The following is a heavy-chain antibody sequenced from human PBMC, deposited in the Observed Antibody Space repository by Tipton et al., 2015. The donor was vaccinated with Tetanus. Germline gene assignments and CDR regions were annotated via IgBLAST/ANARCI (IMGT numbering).Heavy chain of an antibody. Sequence: TLSLTCNVTGALLTTGGYYWSWIRQPPGKGLESIGYIYYSGSTYYNPSLKSRVTISVDTSKNQFSLRLSSVTAADTAVYYCARDHGITWGGMGYYYGMDVWGQGTTVTVSS. D-gene: IGHD3-16*01. CDR1: GALLTTGGYY. CDR3: ARDHGITWGGMGYYYGMDV. V-gene: IGHV4-30-4*01. CDR2: IYYSGST. J-gene: IGHJ6*02.